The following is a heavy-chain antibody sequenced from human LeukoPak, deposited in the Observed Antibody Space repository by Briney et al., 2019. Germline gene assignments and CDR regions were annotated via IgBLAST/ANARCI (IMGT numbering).Heavy chain of an antibody. CDR1: GGSISSYY. CDR3: ARPRKDSSGWYNFDY. J-gene: IGHJ4*02. V-gene: IGHV4-59*01. D-gene: IGHD6-19*01. CDR2: IYYSGST. Sequence: SETLSLTCTVSGGSISSYYWSWIRQPPGKGLEWIGYIYYSGSTNYNPSLKSRVTISVDTSKNQFSLKLSSVTAAGTAVYYCARPRKDSSGWYNFDYWGQGTLVTVSS.